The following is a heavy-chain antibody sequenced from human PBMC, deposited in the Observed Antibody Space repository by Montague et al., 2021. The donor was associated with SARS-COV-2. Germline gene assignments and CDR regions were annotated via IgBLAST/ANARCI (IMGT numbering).Heavy chain of an antibody. Sequence: TLSLTCTVSGGSICSGSYYWSWIRQPAGKGLEWIGRIYTSGSTNYNPSLKSRVTISVDTSKNQFSLKLSSVTAADTAVYYCARVPPYYYDSSGYYSGAFDIWGQGTMVTVSS. D-gene: IGHD3-22*01. CDR1: GGSICSGSYY. J-gene: IGHJ3*02. V-gene: IGHV4-61*02. CDR2: IYTSGST. CDR3: ARVPPYYYDSSGYYSGAFDI.